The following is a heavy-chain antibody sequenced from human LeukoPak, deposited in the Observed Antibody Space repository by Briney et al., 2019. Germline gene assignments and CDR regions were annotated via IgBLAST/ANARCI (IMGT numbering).Heavy chain of an antibody. J-gene: IGHJ4*02. V-gene: IGHV4-34*01. Sequence: SETLSLTCAVYGGSFSGYYWSWIRQPPGKGLEWIGEINHSGSTNYNPSLKSRVTISVDTSKNQFSLKLSSVTAADTAVYYCARGGSMPAAGTNYFDYWGQGTLVTVSS. CDR1: GGSFSGYY. CDR3: ARGGSMPAAGTNYFDY. D-gene: IGHD6-13*01. CDR2: INHSGST.